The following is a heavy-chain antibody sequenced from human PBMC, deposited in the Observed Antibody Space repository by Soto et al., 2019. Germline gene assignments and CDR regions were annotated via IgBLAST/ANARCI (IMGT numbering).Heavy chain of an antibody. Sequence: DVQLLESGGGLVQPGGSLRLSCAASGFSFSKYAMIWVRQAPGKGQEWVSGITGSGGTIEYAASVKGRFTISRDNSKNTVYQQMNSLRAEDTAMYYCAKDAVYGDGLWLVADWGQGTLVTVS. J-gene: IGHJ4*02. V-gene: IGHV3-23*01. CDR1: GFSFSKYA. CDR3: AKDAVYGDGLWLVAD. D-gene: IGHD2-21*02. CDR2: ITGSGGTI.